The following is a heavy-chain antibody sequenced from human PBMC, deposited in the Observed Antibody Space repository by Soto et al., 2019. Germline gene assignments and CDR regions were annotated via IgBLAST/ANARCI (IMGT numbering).Heavy chain of an antibody. CDR1: GFTFNSYY. CDR2: IRQDGSDK. V-gene: IGHV3-7*04. CDR3: AGERGGPTTSAFDI. D-gene: IGHD1-26*01. Sequence: PGGSLRLSCAASGFTFNSYYMTWVRQAPGKGLEWVANIRQDGSDKYYVGSVKGRFTIFRDNAKKSLYLQMNSLRAEDTAVYYCAGERGGPTTSAFDIWGQGTMVTVSS. J-gene: IGHJ3*02.